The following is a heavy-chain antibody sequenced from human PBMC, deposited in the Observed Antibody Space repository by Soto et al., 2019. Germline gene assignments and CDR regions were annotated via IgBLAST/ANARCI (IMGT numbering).Heavy chain of an antibody. D-gene: IGHD3-3*01. J-gene: IGHJ4*02. CDR1: AYTFDRYG. CDR2: INVVKGVT. V-gene: IGHV1-18*01. Sequence: QVQLVQSAAEVKTPGASMKVSCKASAYTFDRYGISWVRQAPGQGLECLGWINVVKGVTNYARNFQARVPMTTDASTTTAYMELKSLRSDDTAVYYCARMIFGAVLGPFDYWGQGTLVTVSS. CDR3: ARMIFGAVLGPFDY.